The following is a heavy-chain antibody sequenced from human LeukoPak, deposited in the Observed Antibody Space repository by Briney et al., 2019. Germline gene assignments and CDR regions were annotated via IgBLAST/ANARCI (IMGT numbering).Heavy chain of an antibody. CDR3: ANLGDSSSSPDNYYYYYMDV. J-gene: IGHJ6*03. D-gene: IGHD6-6*01. V-gene: IGHV3-23*01. CDR1: GFTFSSYA. CDR2: ISGSGGST. Sequence: PGGSLRLSCAASGFTFSSYAMSWVRQAPGKGLEWVSAISGSGGSTYYADSVKGRFTISRDNSKNMLYLQMNSLRAEDTAVYYCANLGDSSSSPDNYYYYYMDVWGKGTTVTVSS.